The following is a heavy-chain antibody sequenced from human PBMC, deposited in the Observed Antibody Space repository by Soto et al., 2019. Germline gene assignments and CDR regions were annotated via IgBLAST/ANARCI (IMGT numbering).Heavy chain of an antibody. Sequence: GGSLRLSCASSGFTFSSYWMHWVRQAPGKGLVWVSRINSDGSSTSYADSAKGRFTISRDNAKNTLYLQMNSLRAEDTAVYYCARDPPYQLIYEDDYYGMDVWGQGTTVTVSS. D-gene: IGHD2-2*02. CDR1: GFTFSSYW. J-gene: IGHJ6*02. CDR3: ARDPPYQLIYEDDYYGMDV. CDR2: INSDGSST. V-gene: IGHV3-74*01.